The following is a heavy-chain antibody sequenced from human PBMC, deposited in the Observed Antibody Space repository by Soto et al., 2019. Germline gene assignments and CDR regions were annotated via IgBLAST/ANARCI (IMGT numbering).Heavy chain of an antibody. J-gene: IGHJ4*02. D-gene: IGHD2-15*01. CDR3: GKILVAATKSTDYDS. V-gene: IGHV4-39*01. CDR1: GGSVSSNDYY. CDR2: IDYNGVT. Sequence: SETLSLTCSVSGGSVSSNDYYWGWIRQPPAKGLEWSGNIDYNGVTSYNPSLKTRLTIYRDTSKNQFSLRLTSVTAEDTALYSCGKILVAATKSTDYDSWGPGILVNVSS.